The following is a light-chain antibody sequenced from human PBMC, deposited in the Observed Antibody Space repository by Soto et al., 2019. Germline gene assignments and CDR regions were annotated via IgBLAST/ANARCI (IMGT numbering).Light chain of an antibody. CDR2: AAS. V-gene: IGKV3D-15*01. CDR3: QQYYHWPRT. Sequence: EMVVTQSPATLSVSPGERAALSCRASQSVSSNLAWYQHKPGQTPRLPIYAASTRATGIPARFSGSGSGTDFNLTITSLQSEDSAVYYCQQYYHWPRTFGQGTKVEI. CDR1: QSVSSN. J-gene: IGKJ1*01.